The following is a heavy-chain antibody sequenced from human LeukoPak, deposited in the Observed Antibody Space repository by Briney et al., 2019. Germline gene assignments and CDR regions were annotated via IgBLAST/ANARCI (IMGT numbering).Heavy chain of an antibody. D-gene: IGHD3-22*01. CDR3: ARPYESTGYVDY. CDR2: IYPGGSDT. CDR1: GYSFTTYW. V-gene: IGHV5-51*01. J-gene: IGHJ4*02. Sequence: GESLKISCKGSGYSFTTYWIGWVRQMPGKGLEWMGIIYPGGSDTRYSPSFQGQVTMSADKSINTAYLQWSSLKASDTAMYYCARPYESTGYVDYWGQGTLVTVSS.